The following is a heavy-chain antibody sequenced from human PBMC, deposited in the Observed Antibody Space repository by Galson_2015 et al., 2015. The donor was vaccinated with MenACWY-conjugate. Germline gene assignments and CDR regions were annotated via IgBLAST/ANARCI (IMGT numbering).Heavy chain of an antibody. V-gene: IGHV3-64*02. CDR1: GFIFTDYD. CDR2: ISTYGGST. Sequence: SLRLSCAGSGFIFTDYDMHWVCQAPGKGLEYVSAISTYGGSTYYADSVKGRFTISRDNSKNMLFLQMGSLRVEDTAVYYCARKDGATYGYNDYWGQGTLVIVSS. D-gene: IGHD5-18*01. J-gene: IGHJ4*02. CDR3: ARKDGATYGYNDY.